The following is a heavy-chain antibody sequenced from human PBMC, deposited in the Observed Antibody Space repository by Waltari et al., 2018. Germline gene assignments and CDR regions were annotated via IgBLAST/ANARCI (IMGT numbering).Heavy chain of an antibody. CDR2: INHSGYT. Sequence: QVQLQQWGAGLFNPSETLSPACGVPTGSFRPHSWIWFRQPPGNRLEWIGEINHSGYTNYNPSLRGRVTISADTSKNQVSLELNSVTAADTAVYYCARGTDYGGNYGFFWGQGTLVTVSS. J-gene: IGHJ4*02. V-gene: IGHV4-34*01. CDR1: TGSFRPHS. CDR3: ARGTDYGGNYGFF. D-gene: IGHD4-17*01.